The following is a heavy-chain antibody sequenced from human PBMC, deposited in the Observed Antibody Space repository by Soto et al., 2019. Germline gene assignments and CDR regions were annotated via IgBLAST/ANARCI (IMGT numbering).Heavy chain of an antibody. Sequence: GGSLRLSCAASGFTFTSYAMNWVRQAPGQGLEWVSAISYSGHTTYYADSVKGRFTISRDNSNNTLYLQMDSLRGEDTAVYYCAKGAPLLAAGTWWFDPWGQGTLVTVSS. CDR3: AKGAPLLAAGTWWFDP. D-gene: IGHD6-13*01. CDR2: ISYSGHTT. V-gene: IGHV3-23*01. J-gene: IGHJ5*02. CDR1: GFTFTSYA.